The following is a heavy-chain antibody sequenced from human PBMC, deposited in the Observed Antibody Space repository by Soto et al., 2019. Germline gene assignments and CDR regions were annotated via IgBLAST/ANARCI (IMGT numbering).Heavy chain of an antibody. V-gene: IGHV1-18*04. CDR1: GYTFTSYY. CDR3: ARVTPYGDYFDY. Sequence: VKVSCKASGYTFTSYYMHWVRQAPGQGLEWMGWISAYNGNTNYAQKLQGRVTMTTDTSTSTAYMELRSLRSDDTAVYYCARVTPYGDYFDYWGQGTLVTVSS. CDR2: ISAYNGNT. J-gene: IGHJ4*02. D-gene: IGHD4-17*01.